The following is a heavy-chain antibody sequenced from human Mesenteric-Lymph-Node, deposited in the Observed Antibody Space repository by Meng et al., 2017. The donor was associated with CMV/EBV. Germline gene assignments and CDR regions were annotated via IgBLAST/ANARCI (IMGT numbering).Heavy chain of an antibody. CDR3: AREGSSRYCTTTSCYHDF. J-gene: IGHJ4*02. V-gene: IGHV3-21*01. D-gene: IGHD2-2*01. CDR1: GFTFSSYS. Sequence: GESLKISCAASGFTFSSYSMSWVRQAPGKGLEWVSSISSSSSDIYYADSVKGRFTISRDNAKNSLYLQINSLRAEDTAVYYCAREGSSRYCTTTSCYHDFWGQGTLVTVSS. CDR2: ISSSSSDI.